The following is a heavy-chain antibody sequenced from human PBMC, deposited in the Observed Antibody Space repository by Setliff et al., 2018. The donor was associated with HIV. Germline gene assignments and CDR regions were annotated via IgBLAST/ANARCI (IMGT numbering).Heavy chain of an antibody. D-gene: IGHD2-15*01. V-gene: IGHV1-24*01. CDR3: ARDDVGYCSGGSCYHLFDTFDI. Sequence: GASVKVSCKVSGYTLTELSRHWVRQAPGKGLEWMGGFDPEDGNTIYAQKFQGRVTMTTDTSTSTAYMERRSLRSDDPAVYYCARDDVGYCSGGSCYHLFDTFDIWGQGTVVTVSS. CDR1: GYTLTELS. J-gene: IGHJ3*02. CDR2: FDPEDGNT.